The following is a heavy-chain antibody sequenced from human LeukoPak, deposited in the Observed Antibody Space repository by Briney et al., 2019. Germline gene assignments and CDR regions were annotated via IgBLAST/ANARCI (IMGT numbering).Heavy chain of an antibody. CDR2: IYSTGNT. D-gene: IGHD5-18*01. V-gene: IGHV4-30-4*01. CDR1: GGSISSGDRY. J-gene: IGHJ4*02. Sequence: PSHTLSLTCTVSGGSISSGDRYWSWIRQSPGKGLEWIGYIYSTGNTYYNPSLKSRVIISVDTSKNQFSLELNSVTAADTAVYYCARDSYSYGYGGFDYWGQGILVTVSS. CDR3: ARDSYSYGYGGFDY.